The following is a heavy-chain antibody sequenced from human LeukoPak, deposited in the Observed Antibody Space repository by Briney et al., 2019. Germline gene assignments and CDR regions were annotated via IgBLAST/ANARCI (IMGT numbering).Heavy chain of an antibody. J-gene: IGHJ4*02. CDR1: GFTFNNYA. CDR2: IRSKAYGGTT. Sequence: GGSLRLSRAASGFTFNNYAMHWVRQAPGKGLEWVGFIRSKAYGGTTENAASVKGRFTISRDDSKSIAYLQMNSLKTEDTAVYYCTGSFGELTFFDYWGLGTLVTVSS. V-gene: IGHV3-49*04. D-gene: IGHD3-10*01. CDR3: TGSFGELTFFDY.